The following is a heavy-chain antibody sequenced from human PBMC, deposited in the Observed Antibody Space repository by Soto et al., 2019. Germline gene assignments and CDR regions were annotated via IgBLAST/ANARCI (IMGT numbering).Heavy chain of an antibody. Sequence: PGGSLRLSCAASGFTVSSNYMSWVRQAPGKGLEWVSVIYSGGSTYYADSVKGRFTISRDNSKNTLYLQMNSLRAEDTAVYYCAFSTTTVTDPRSDYWGQGTLVTVSS. CDR3: AFSTTTVTDPRSDY. D-gene: IGHD4-17*01. J-gene: IGHJ4*02. V-gene: IGHV3-66*01. CDR1: GFTVSSNY. CDR2: IYSGGST.